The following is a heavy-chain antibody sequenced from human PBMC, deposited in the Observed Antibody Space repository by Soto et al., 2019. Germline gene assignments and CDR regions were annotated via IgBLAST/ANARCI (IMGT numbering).Heavy chain of an antibody. Sequence: PSENLSLSCTVSVGSISSRRNYWGWIRQPPGKGLEWIGSIYYSVRTYCNPSLKSRVTISVDTSKNNFSLKLSSVNAAGTAVYDCAESRWGPSFDDWAQGTLVTVSS. CDR2: IYYSVRT. D-gene: IGHD1-26*01. J-gene: IGHJ4*02. V-gene: IGHV4-39*01. CDR1: VGSISSRRNY. CDR3: AESRWGPSFDD.